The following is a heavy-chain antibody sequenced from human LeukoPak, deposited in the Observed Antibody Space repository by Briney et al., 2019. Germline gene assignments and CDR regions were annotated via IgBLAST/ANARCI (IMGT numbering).Heavy chain of an antibody. J-gene: IGHJ3*02. CDR2: ISPDSYYI. Sequence: GGSLRLSCAASGFTFSDYSMNWVRQAPGKGLEWVSSISPDSYYIYYADSLKGRFTISRDNAKNSLYLQMNSLRAEDTAVYYCARDATGITEGAFDIWGQGTMVTVSS. D-gene: IGHD1-14*01. V-gene: IGHV3-21*01. CDR1: GFTFSDYS. CDR3: ARDATGITEGAFDI.